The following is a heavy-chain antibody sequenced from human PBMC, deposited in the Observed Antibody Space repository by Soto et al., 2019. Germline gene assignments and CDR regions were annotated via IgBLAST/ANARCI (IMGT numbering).Heavy chain of an antibody. CDR1: GGSISSGGYY. J-gene: IGHJ4*02. V-gene: IGHV4-31*03. D-gene: IGHD4-17*01. CDR2: IYYSGST. CDR3: ARGDDYGDLSALYYFDY. Sequence: QVQLQESGPGLVKPSQTLSLTCTVSGGSISSGGYYWSWIRQHPGKGLEWIGYIYYSGSTYYNPSLTSRVTISVDTSKNQFSLKLSSVTAADTAVYYCARGDDYGDLSALYYFDYWGQGTLVTVSS.